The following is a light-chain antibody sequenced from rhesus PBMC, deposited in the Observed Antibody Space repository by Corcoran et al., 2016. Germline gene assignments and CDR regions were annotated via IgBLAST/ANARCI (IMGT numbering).Light chain of an antibody. J-gene: IGKJ2*01. V-gene: IGKV1-22*01. CDR1: QVFRSW. Sequence: DIQMTQSPSSLSASVGDTVPITCRASQVFRSWFAWSHQKPGKAPKLLVSKASSLQGGVPSRFSGSASATDVTLTIIGLQSEDFATYYCQQYNSRPYTFGQGTKVEIK. CDR3: QQYNSRPYT. CDR2: KAS.